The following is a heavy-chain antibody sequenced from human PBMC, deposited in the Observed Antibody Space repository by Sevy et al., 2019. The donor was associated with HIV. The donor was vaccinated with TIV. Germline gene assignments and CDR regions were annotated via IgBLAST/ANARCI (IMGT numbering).Heavy chain of an antibody. Sequence: SETLSLTCTVSGGSISSYYWSWIRQPPGKRLEWIGYIYYSGSTNYNPSLKSRVTISVDTSKNQFSLKLRSVTAADTAVYYCSRESYDILPGSRGMDVWGQGTTVTVSS. D-gene: IGHD3-9*01. J-gene: IGHJ6*02. CDR3: SRESYDILPGSRGMDV. CDR2: IYYSGST. V-gene: IGHV4-59*01. CDR1: GGSISSYY.